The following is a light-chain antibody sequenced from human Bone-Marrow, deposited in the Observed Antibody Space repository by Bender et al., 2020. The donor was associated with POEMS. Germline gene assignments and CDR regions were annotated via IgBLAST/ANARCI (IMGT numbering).Light chain of an antibody. V-gene: IGLV2-14*03. CDR1: SPDIGGYNY. Sequence: QSVLTQPAAVSGSPGQSITISCTGTSPDIGGYNYVSLHQKHPGKAPKLIVFDVTNRPSGVSHRFSGSKSGNTASLTISGLQGEDEADYYCCSYAGYSTYVFGTGTRVTVL. J-gene: IGLJ1*01. CDR2: DVT. CDR3: CSYAGYSTYV.